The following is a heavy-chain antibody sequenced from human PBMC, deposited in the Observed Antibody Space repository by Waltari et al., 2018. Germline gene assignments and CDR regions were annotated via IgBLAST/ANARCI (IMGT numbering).Heavy chain of an antibody. CDR1: GDSISSYY. Sequence: QVQLQESGPGLVKPSETLSLTCTVSGDSISSYYWSWIRQPPGRGLEWIGCIYYSGSTNYNPSLKSRVTISVDTSKNQFSLKLSSVTAADTAVYYCAREGYSTGFDYWGQGTLVTVSS. D-gene: IGHD4-4*01. CDR2: IYYSGST. V-gene: IGHV4-59*01. CDR3: AREGYSTGFDY. J-gene: IGHJ4*02.